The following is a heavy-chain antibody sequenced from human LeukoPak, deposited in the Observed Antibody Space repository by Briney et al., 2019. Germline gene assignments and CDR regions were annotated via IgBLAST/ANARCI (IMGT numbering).Heavy chain of an antibody. V-gene: IGHV3-33*01. CDR3: ARYLSRGYSYGIRFYGMDV. D-gene: IGHD5-18*01. CDR1: GFTFSSYG. J-gene: IGHJ6*02. Sequence: GGSLRLSCAASGFTFSSYGMHWVRQAPGKGLEWVAVIWYDGSNKYYADSVKGRFTISRDNSKNTLYLQMNSLRAEDTAVYYCARYLSRGYSYGIRFYGMDVWGQGTTVTVSS. CDR2: IWYDGSNK.